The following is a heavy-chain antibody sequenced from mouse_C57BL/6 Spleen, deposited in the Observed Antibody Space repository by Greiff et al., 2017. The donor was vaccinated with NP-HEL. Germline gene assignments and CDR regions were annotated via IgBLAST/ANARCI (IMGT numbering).Heavy chain of an antibody. CDR3: ARRDYYGSSYRYFDV. CDR1: GYAFSSSW. D-gene: IGHD1-1*01. V-gene: IGHV1-82*01. CDR2: IYPGDGDT. J-gene: IGHJ1*03. Sequence: VQLKESGPELVKPGASVKISCKASGYAFSSSWMNWVKQRPGKGLEWIGRIYPGDGDTNYNGKFKGKATLTADKSSSTAYMQLSSLTSEDSAVYFCARRDYYGSSYRYFDVWGTGTTVTVSS.